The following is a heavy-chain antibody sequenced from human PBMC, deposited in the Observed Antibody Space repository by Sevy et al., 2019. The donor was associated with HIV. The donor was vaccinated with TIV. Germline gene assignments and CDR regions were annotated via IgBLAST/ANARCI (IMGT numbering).Heavy chain of an antibody. CDR2: IYTSGST. V-gene: IGHV4-4*07. D-gene: IGHD6-19*01. Sequence: SDTLSLTCTVSGGSISSYYWSWIRQPAGKGLEWIGRIYTSGSTNYNPSLKSRVTMSVDTSKNQFSLKLSSVTAADTAVYYCARGPYSSGLYYYYGMDVWGQGTTVTVSS. J-gene: IGHJ6*02. CDR3: ARGPYSSGLYYYYGMDV. CDR1: GGSISSYY.